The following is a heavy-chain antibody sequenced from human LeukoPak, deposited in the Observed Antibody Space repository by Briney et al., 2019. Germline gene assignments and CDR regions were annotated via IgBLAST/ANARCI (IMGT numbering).Heavy chain of an antibody. CDR2: IWYDGSNE. D-gene: IGHD4-17*01. CDR3: ATDDYGDQGGPDY. CDR1: GFTFSSYA. V-gene: IGHV3-30*04. Sequence: GGSLRLSCAASGFTFSSYAMHWVRQVPGKGLEWVAFIWYDGSNEDYADSVKGRFTISRDNSKNTLFLQMNNLRAEDTAVYYCATDDYGDQGGPDYWGQGTLVTVSS. J-gene: IGHJ4*02.